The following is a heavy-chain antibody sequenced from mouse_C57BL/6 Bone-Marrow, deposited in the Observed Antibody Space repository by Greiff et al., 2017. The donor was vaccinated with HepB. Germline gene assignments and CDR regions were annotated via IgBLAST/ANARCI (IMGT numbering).Heavy chain of an antibody. V-gene: IGHV1-64*01. Sequence: QVQLQQPGAELVKPGASVKLSCKASGYTFTSYWMHWVKQRPGQGLEWIGTIHPNSGSTNYNEKFKSKATLTVDKSSSTAYMQLSSLTSEDSAVYYCARLDYGSSYGYWGQGTTLTVSS. D-gene: IGHD1-1*01. CDR1: GYTFTSYW. J-gene: IGHJ2*01. CDR3: ARLDYGSSYGY. CDR2: IHPNSGST.